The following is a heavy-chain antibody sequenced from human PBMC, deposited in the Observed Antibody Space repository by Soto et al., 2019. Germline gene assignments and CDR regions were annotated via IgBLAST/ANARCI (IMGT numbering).Heavy chain of an antibody. V-gene: IGHV1-8*01. CDR1: GYTFTSYD. D-gene: IGHD4-17*01. CDR3: ARTDGDLDY. J-gene: IGHJ4*02. Sequence: QVQLVQSGAEVKKPGASVKVSCKTSGYTFTSYDINWVRQATGQGLEWMGWMNPNSGNTGHTQKFQRRVTMTRDTFISTAYMELSSLRSEDTAVYYCARTDGDLDYWGQGTLVTVSS. CDR2: MNPNSGNT.